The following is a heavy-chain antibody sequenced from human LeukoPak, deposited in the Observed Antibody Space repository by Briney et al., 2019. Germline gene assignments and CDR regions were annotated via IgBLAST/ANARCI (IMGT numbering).Heavy chain of an antibody. CDR2: ISSSSSSYI. Sequence: GGSLRLSCAASGFTFSSYSMNWVRQAPGKGLEWVSSISSSSSSYIYYADSVKGRFTISRDNAKNSLYLQMNSLRAEDTAVYYCARDLLNREYCSGGSCFDYYYYYGMDVWGQGTTVTVSS. CDR1: GFTFSSYS. J-gene: IGHJ6*02. V-gene: IGHV3-21*01. CDR3: ARDLLNREYCSGGSCFDYYYYYGMDV. D-gene: IGHD2-15*01.